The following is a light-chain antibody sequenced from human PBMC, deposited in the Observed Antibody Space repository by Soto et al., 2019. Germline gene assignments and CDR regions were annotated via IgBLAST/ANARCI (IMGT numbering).Light chain of an antibody. CDR2: AAS. V-gene: IGKV1-39*01. CDR1: QSISTY. Sequence: DIQMTQSPSSLSASVGDRVTITCRANQSISTYLNWYQQKPGKAPKLLIYAASNLQSGVSSRFSGSGSGTAFTLTISILQPADIATYYCQQGYSIPPSTFGQGTKLEIK. J-gene: IGKJ2*01. CDR3: QQGYSIPPST.